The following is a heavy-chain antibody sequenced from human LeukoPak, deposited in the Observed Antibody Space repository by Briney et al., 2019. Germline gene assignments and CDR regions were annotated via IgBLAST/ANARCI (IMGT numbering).Heavy chain of an antibody. D-gene: IGHD1-26*01. J-gene: IGHJ3*02. CDR2: ISSSSSTI. Sequence: GGSLRLSCAASGFTFSSYSMNWVRQAPGKGLEWVSYISSSSSTIYYADSVKGRFTISRDNAKNSLYLQMNSLRAEDTAVYYCARDIVGAPDAFDIWGQGTMVTVSS. CDR1: GFTFSSYS. V-gene: IGHV3-48*04. CDR3: ARDIVGAPDAFDI.